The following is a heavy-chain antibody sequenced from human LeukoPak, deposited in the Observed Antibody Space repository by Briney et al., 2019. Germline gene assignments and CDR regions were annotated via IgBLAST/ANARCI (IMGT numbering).Heavy chain of an antibody. CDR1: GGSIISFY. D-gene: IGHD6-19*01. J-gene: IGHJ5*02. Sequence: SETLSLTCTVSGGSIISFYWSWVRQGPGKGLEWIGYIFYTGTTYYNPSLTSRVTISVDTSKNKFSLRRSCVTAADTAVYYCARESEAVAGSADNWFDPWGQGTLVTVSS. V-gene: IGHV4-59*01. CDR3: ARESEAVAGSADNWFDP. CDR2: IFYTGTT.